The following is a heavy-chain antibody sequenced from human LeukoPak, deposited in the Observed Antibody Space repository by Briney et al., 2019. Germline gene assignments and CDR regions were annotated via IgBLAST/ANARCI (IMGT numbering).Heavy chain of an antibody. CDR1: GGTFSSYA. CDR3: ARVLSSSWYGGAYYFDY. J-gene: IGHJ4*02. CDR2: IIPIFGTA. Sequence: SVKVSCKASGGTFSSYAISWVRQAPGQGLEWMGGIIPIFGTANYAQKFQGRVTITADESTSTAYMELSSLRSEDTAVYYCARVLSSSWYGGAYYFDYWGQGTLVTVSS. V-gene: IGHV1-69*01. D-gene: IGHD6-13*01.